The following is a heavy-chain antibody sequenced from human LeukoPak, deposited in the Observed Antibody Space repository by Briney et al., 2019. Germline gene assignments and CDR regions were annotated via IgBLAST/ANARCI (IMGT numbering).Heavy chain of an antibody. CDR3: ARVSSSGVWDY. D-gene: IGHD3-10*01. J-gene: IGHJ4*02. CDR1: GGSISSGSYY. CDR2: IYTSGSI. Sequence: SETLSLTCTVSGGSISSGSYYWSWIQQPAGKGLEWIGRIYTSGSINYNPSLKSRVTISLDTSKNQFSLKLSSVTAADTAVYYCARVSSSGVWDYWGQGTLVTVSS. V-gene: IGHV4-61*02.